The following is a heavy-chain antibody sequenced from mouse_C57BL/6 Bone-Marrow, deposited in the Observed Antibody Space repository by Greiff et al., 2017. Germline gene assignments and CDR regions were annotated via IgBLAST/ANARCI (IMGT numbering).Heavy chain of an antibody. CDR1: GYTFTSYG. CDR2: IYPRSGNT. CDR3: ARGDYYAMDY. J-gene: IGHJ4*01. Sequence: QVQLQQSGAELARPGASVKLSCKASGYTFTSYGISWVKQRTGQGLEWIGEIYPRSGNTYYNEKFRGKATLTADKSSSTAYMELRSLTSEDSAVYFCARGDYYAMDYWGQGTSVTVSS. V-gene: IGHV1-81*01.